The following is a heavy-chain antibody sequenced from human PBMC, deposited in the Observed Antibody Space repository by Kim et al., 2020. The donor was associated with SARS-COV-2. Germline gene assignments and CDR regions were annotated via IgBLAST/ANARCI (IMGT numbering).Heavy chain of an antibody. V-gene: IGHV7-4-1*02. D-gene: IGHD2-15*01. CDR3: ARGYCSGGSCYQSFYYYYGMDV. J-gene: IGHJ6*02. CDR1: GYTFTSYA. CDR2: INTNTGNP. Sequence: ASVKVSCKASGYTFTSYAMNWVRQAPGQGLEWMGWINTNTGNPTYAQGFTGRFVFSLDTSVSTAYLQISSLKAEDTAVYYCARGYCSGGSCYQSFYYYYGMDVWGQGTTVTVSS.